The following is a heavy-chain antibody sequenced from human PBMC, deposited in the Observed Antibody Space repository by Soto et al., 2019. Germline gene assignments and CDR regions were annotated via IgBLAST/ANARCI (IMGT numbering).Heavy chain of an antibody. V-gene: IGHV3-23*01. CDR3: AKGSIDYSASVDH. CDR1: GFSFSSYA. J-gene: IGHJ4*02. CDR2: ISARGGSS. D-gene: IGHD1-26*01. Sequence: EVQLLESGGGLVQPGGSLRLACAASGFSFSSYAMVWVRQAPGKGLEWVSVISARGGSSYFADSVKGRFSISRDNSKNVLSLEMTSLRAEDTATYFCAKGSIDYSASVDHWGQGTVVLVSS.